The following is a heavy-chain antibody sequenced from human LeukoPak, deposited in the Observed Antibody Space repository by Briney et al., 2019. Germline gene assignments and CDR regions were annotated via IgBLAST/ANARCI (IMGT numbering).Heavy chain of an antibody. D-gene: IGHD2-15*01. V-gene: IGHV1-8*03. J-gene: IGHJ4*02. CDR2: MNPNSGNT. CDR1: GYTFSTHD. Sequence: ASVKVSCKASGYTFSTHDINWVRQAPGQGLEWMGWMNPNSGNTGYAQNFQGRVSISSGTSTSTAYMELSSLRSEDTAVYYCGRGSKYCNGDNCYDLDNWGQGTLVTVSS. CDR3: GRGSKYCNGDNCYDLDN.